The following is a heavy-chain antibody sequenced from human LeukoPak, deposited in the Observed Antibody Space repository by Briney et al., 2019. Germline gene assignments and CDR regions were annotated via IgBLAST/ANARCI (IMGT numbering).Heavy chain of an antibody. Sequence: GGSLRLSCAASGFTFDDYGMHWVRQAPGKGLEWVSGIRWNRGSIGYADSVKGRFTISRDTAKNALYLQMNSLRPEDTALYYCAKGGAAGDNYWYFDLWGRGTLVTVSS. CDR1: GFTFDDYG. V-gene: IGHV3-9*01. CDR3: AKGGAAGDNYWYFDL. J-gene: IGHJ2*01. CDR2: IRWNRGSI. D-gene: IGHD6-13*01.